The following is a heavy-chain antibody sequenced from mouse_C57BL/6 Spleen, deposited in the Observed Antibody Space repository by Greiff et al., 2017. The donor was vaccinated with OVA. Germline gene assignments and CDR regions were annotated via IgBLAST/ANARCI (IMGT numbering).Heavy chain of an antibody. CDR1: GYTFTSHW. D-gene: IGHD1-1*01. CDR2: IFPGSGST. J-gene: IGHJ4*01. CDR3: ARENGSSLYYAMDY. V-gene: IGHV1-56*01. Sequence: QVQLQQSGPELVRPGASVKISCKAPGYTFTSHWMQWVRQRPGQGLEWIGEIFPGSGSTYYNEKFKGKATLTVGTSSSTAYMQLSSLTSEDSAVYFCARENGSSLYYAMDYWGQGTSVTVSS.